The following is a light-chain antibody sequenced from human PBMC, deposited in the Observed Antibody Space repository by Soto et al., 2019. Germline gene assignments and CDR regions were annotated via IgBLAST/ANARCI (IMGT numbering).Light chain of an antibody. Sequence: QSVLTQPPSASGTPGQTVTISCSGSSSSIGSNTVNWYQQLPGTAPKLLIYTNDQRPSGVPDRFSGSKSGTSASLAISGLQTGDEADYYCGTWDDRLDGNYVFGTGTKVTVL. CDR2: TND. CDR3: GTWDDRLDGNYV. J-gene: IGLJ1*01. CDR1: SSSIGSNT. V-gene: IGLV1-44*01.